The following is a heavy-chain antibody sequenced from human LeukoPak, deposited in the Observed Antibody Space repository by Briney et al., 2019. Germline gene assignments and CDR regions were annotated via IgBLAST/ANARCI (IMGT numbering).Heavy chain of an antibody. D-gene: IGHD5-12*01. CDR1: GGSISSSSYY. CDR2: ISSSGSV. Sequence: SETLSLTCTVSGGSISSSSYYWGWVRQPPGKGLEWIGYISSSGSVNDNPFLRSRVTISVDTSKNQFFLNLSSVSAADTAVYYCARIPLGYSGAYYFDYWGQGTLVTVSP. CDR3: ARIPLGYSGAYYFDY. V-gene: IGHV4-61*05. J-gene: IGHJ4*02.